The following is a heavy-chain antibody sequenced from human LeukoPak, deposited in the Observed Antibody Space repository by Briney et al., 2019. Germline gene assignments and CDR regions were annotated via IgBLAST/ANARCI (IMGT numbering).Heavy chain of an antibody. CDR2: ISSTSRYI. CDR3: ARDRYCSSSSCYLQDY. J-gene: IGHJ4*02. D-gene: IGHD2-2*01. CDR1: GFTFSDYI. V-gene: IGHV3-21*01. Sequence: GGSLRLSCAASGFTFSDYIMTWVRQAPGKGLEWVSSISSTSRYINYADSVQGRVTISRDNPKNSLYLQMNSLRADDTAVYYCARDRYCSSSSCYLQDYWGQGPLVTVSS.